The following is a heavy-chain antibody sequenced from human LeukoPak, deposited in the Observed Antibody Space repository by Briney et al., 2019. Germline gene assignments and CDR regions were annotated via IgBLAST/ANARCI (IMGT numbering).Heavy chain of an antibody. CDR3: ATSLGVGTTSTPYDF. V-gene: IGHV7-4-1*02. Sequence: RASVKVSCRASGHTFTHYAMAWMRQAPGQGLEWVGSTNINSAPPTDAQGFTGRFVISLDTSISTSYLQINNLKAEDTAIYYCATSLGVGTTSTPYDFWGQGTLVTVSS. CDR1: GHTFTHYA. CDR2: TNINSAPP. D-gene: IGHD3/OR15-3a*01. J-gene: IGHJ4*02.